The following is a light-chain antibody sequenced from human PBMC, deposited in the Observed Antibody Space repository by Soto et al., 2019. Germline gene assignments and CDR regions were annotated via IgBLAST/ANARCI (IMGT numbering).Light chain of an antibody. CDR2: DVS. Sequence: QSALTHPPSVSGSPGQSVATSCTGTSSDVGSYNRVSWYQQPPGTAPKLMIYDVSRRPSEVPDRFSGSKSGNTASLTISGLQAEDEADYYCSSFTTSSTYVFGTGTKVTVL. CDR1: SSDVGSYNR. CDR3: SSFTTSSTYV. J-gene: IGLJ1*01. V-gene: IGLV2-18*02.